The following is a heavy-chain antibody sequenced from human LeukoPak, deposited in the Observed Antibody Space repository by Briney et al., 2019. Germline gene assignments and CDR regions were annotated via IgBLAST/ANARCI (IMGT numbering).Heavy chain of an antibody. D-gene: IGHD3-9*01. V-gene: IGHV3-9*01. J-gene: IGHJ4*02. Sequence: GGSLRLSCAASGFTFDDYAMHWVRQAPGKGLEWVSGISWNSGSIGYADSVKGRFTISRDNAKNSLYLQMNSLRAEDTALYYCAKDRGPYFAGVDYWGQGTLVTVSS. CDR2: ISWNSGSI. CDR3: AKDRGPYFAGVDY. CDR1: GFTFDDYA.